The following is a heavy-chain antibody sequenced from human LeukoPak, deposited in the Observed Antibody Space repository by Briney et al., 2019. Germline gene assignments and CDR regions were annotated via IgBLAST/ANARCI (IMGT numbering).Heavy chain of an antibody. D-gene: IGHD6-19*01. Sequence: PGGSLRLSCAASGFTFSNYNMNWVRQAPGKGLEWVSSLSTSSSYIYYADSVKGRFTISRDNAKNSLYLQMNSLRAEDTAVYYCARDILYSSGWYGAFDIWGQGTMVTVSS. CDR3: ARDILYSSGWYGAFDI. V-gene: IGHV3-21*01. CDR2: LSTSSSYI. J-gene: IGHJ3*02. CDR1: GFTFSNYN.